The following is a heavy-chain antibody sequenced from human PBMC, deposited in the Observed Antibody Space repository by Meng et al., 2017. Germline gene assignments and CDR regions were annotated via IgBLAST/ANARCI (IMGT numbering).Heavy chain of an antibody. CDR2: ISGDGSIT. V-gene: IGHV3-74*01. Sequence: VQLVESGVGLVQPGGSLSLSCAASGFTFNNYWMHWVRQVPGKGLVWVSRISGDGSITNYADSVKGRFTISRDNAKNTLYLQMNSLRPEDTAVYYCLDEAPRSDYWGQGSLVTVSS. CDR3: LDEAPRSDY. D-gene: IGHD1-1*01. CDR1: GFTFNNYW. J-gene: IGHJ4*02.